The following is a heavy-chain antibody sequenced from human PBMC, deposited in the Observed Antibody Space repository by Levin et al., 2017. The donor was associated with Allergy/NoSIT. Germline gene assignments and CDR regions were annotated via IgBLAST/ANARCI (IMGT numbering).Heavy chain of an antibody. D-gene: IGHD6-19*01. J-gene: IGHJ5*02. CDR1: GGSIRSSSYY. CDR3: ARQGYSSGWNWFDP. V-gene: IGHV4-39*01. CDR2: IYYSGST. Sequence: SQTLSLTCTVSGGSIRSSSYYWGWIRQPPGKGLEWIGSIYYSGSTYYNPSLKSRVTISVDTSKNQFSLKLSSVTAADTAVYYCARQGYSSGWNWFDPWGQGTLVTVSS.